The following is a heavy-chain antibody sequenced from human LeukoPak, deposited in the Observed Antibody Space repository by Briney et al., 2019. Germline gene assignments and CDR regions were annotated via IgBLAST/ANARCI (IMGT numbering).Heavy chain of an antibody. CDR1: GGTFSSYA. Sequence: SVKVSCKASGGTFSSYAISWVRQAPGQGLEWMGGIIPIFGTANYAQKFQGRATITADESTSTAYMELSSLRSEDTAVYYCAREESSGYYYDYWGQGTLVTVSS. D-gene: IGHD3-22*01. CDR3: AREESSGYYYDY. J-gene: IGHJ4*02. CDR2: IIPIFGTA. V-gene: IGHV1-69*13.